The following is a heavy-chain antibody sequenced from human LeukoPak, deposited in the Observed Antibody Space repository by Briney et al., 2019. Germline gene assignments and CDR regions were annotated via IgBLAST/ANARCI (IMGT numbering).Heavy chain of an antibody. CDR1: GFTLSSNY. CDR2: IYSGGST. CDR3: ARDRNWNPYYYYMDV. D-gene: IGHD1-20*01. J-gene: IGHJ6*03. Sequence: GGSLRLSCAASGFTLSSNYMNWVRQAPGKGLEWVSVIYSGGSTYYADSVKGRFTISRDNSKNTLYLQMNSLRAEDTAVYYCARDRNWNPYYYYMDVWGKGTTVTVSS. V-gene: IGHV3-53*01.